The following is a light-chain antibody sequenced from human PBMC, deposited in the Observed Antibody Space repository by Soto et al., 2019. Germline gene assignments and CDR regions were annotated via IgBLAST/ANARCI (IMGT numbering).Light chain of an antibody. V-gene: IGLV2-8*01. CDR2: EVT. J-gene: IGLJ1*01. CDR3: SSYAGSNIGV. Sequence: QSALTQPPSASGPPGQSVTISCTGTSSDVGGHHYVSWYQQHPGKAPNLLIYEVTKRPSGVPDRFSGSKSGNTASLTVSGLQTEDEADYYCSSYAGSNIGVFGTGTKVTVL. CDR1: SSDVGGHHY.